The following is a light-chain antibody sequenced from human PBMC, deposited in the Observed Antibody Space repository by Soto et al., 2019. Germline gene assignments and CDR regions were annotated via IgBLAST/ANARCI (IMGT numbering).Light chain of an antibody. CDR1: QGISSY. CDR3: QQLNSYPV. J-gene: IGKJ3*01. Sequence: ALRMTQPPTSCSASPVDRVTITCRASQGISSYLAWYQQKPGKAPKLLIYAASTLQSGVPSRFSGSGSGTEFTLTISSLQPEDFATYYCQQLNSYPVFGPGTKVDIK. V-gene: IGKV1-8*01. CDR2: AAS.